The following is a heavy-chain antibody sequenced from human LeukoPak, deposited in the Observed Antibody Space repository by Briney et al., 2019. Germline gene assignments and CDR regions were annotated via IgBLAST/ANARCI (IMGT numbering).Heavy chain of an antibody. D-gene: IGHD6-6*01. CDR3: ARDLDLGGMYSSSVDY. CDR1: GYTFTGYY. V-gene: IGHV1-2*02. Sequence: VASVKVSCKASGYTFTGYYMHWVRQAPGQGLEWMGWINPNSGGTNYAQKFQGRVTMTRDTSISTAYMELSRLRSDDTAMYYCARDLDLGGMYSSSVDYWGQGTLVTVSS. J-gene: IGHJ4*02. CDR2: INPNSGGT.